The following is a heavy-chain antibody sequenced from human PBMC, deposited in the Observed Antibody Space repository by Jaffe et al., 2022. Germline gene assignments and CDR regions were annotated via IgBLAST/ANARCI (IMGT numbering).Heavy chain of an antibody. J-gene: IGHJ3*02. Sequence: QVQLVQSGAEVKKPGSSVKVSCKASGGTFSSYAISWVRQAPGQGLEWMGGIIPIFGTANYAQKFQGRVTITTDESTSTAYMELSSLRSEDTAVYYCARDQYYDILTGFADAFDIWGQGTMVTVSS. CDR3: ARDQYYDILTGFADAFDI. CDR2: IIPIFGTA. CDR1: GGTFSSYA. D-gene: IGHD3-9*01. V-gene: IGHV1-69*05.